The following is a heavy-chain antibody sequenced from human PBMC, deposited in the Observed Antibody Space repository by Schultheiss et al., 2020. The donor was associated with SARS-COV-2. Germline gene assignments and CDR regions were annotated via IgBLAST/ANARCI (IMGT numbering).Heavy chain of an antibody. Sequence: GGSLRLSCAASGFTFSSYWMHWVRQAPGKGLVWVSGISWNSGSIGYADSVKGRFTISRDNSKNTLYLQMNSLRAEDTAVYYCARGHGGNLNRFLGALYWGQGTLVTVSS. D-gene: IGHD4-23*01. CDR3: ARGHGGNLNRFLGALY. CDR1: GFTFSSYW. V-gene: IGHV3-74*01. J-gene: IGHJ4*02. CDR2: ISWNSGSI.